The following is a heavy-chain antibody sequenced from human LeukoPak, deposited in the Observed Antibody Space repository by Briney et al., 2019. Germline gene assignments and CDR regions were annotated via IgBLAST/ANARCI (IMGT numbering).Heavy chain of an antibody. D-gene: IGHD6-19*01. CDR1: GFSFSSFS. Sequence: GGSLRLSCAASGFSFSSFSMNWVRQAPGKGLEWVSSISSGSSYIYYADSVKGRFTISRDNAKNSLYLQMNSLRAEDTAVYYCARDDIAVATCFDYWGQGTLVTVSS. J-gene: IGHJ4*02. V-gene: IGHV3-21*01. CDR3: ARDDIAVATCFDY. CDR2: ISSGSSYI.